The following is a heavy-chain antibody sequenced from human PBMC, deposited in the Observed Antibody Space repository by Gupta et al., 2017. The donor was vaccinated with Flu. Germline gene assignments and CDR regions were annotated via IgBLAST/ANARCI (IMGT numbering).Heavy chain of an antibody. CDR2: IRAYNGNT. J-gene: IGHJ4*02. CDR1: SSG. CDR3: AREGGGGAKERLDY. Sequence: SSGISWVGEAPGQGLAWREWIRAYNGNTIYAQKLQSRVTMTTDTSTGTASVKLGTLRFGGTAVYYCAREGGGGAKERLDYWGQGTLVTVSS. D-gene: IGHD3-16*01. V-gene: IGHV1-18*01.